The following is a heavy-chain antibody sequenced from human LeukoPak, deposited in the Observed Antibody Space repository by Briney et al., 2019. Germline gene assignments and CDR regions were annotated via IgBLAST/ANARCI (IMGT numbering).Heavy chain of an antibody. CDR1: GYTFTGYY. D-gene: IGHD2-15*01. J-gene: IGHJ6*03. CDR3: ARVGSRGYYYYYMDV. V-gene: IGHV1-2*02. Sequence: ASVKVSCKASGYTFTGYYMHWVRQAPGQGLEWMGWINPNSGGTNYAQKFQGRVTMTRDTSISTAYMELSSLRSEDTAVYYCARVGSRGYYYYYMDVWGKGTTVTVSS. CDR2: INPNSGGT.